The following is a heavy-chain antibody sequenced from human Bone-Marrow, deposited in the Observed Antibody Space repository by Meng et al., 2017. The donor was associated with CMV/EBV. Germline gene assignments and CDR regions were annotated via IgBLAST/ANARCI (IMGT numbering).Heavy chain of an antibody. Sequence: GSLRLSCTVSGGSISSYYWSWIRQPPGKGLEWIGYIYYSGSTNCNPSLKSRVTMSVDTSKKQFSLNLSSVTAADTAVYYCAKDFSFDYWGQGTLVTVSS. D-gene: IGHD2/OR15-2a*01. J-gene: IGHJ4*02. CDR2: IYYSGST. CDR1: GGSISSYY. V-gene: IGHV4-59*12. CDR3: AKDFSFDY.